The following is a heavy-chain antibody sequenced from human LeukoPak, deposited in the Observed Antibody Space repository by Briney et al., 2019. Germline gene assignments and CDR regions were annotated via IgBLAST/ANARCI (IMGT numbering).Heavy chain of an antibody. V-gene: IGHV1-2*02. CDR1: GYTFTGYY. Sequence: ASVMGSCMASGYTFTGYYVHWVRHAPGQGLEWMGWINPNSGGTNYAQKFQGRVTMTRDTSISIAYMELSRLRSDDTAVYYCARVRSWSGYVRGFDYWGQGTLVTVSS. CDR3: ARVRSWSGYVRGFDY. CDR2: INPNSGGT. J-gene: IGHJ4*02. D-gene: IGHD5-12*01.